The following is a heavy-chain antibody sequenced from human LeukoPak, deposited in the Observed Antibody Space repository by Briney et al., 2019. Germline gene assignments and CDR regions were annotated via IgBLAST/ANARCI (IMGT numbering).Heavy chain of an antibody. V-gene: IGHV4-38-2*02. Sequence: SETLSLTCTVSGYSLSSGYYWGWIRQPPGKGLEWIGSIYHSGSTYYNPSLKGRVTISVDTSKNQFSLKLSSVTAADSAVYYCARVPHSSSSEWFDPWGQGTLVTVSS. J-gene: IGHJ5*02. CDR3: ARVPHSSSSEWFDP. CDR1: GYSLSSGYY. D-gene: IGHD6-6*01. CDR2: IYHSGST.